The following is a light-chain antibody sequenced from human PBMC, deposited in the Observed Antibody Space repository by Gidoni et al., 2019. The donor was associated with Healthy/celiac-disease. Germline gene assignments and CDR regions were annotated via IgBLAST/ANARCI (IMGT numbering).Light chain of an antibody. V-gene: IGLV2-14*03. CDR2: DVS. CDR3: SSYTSSSPYV. CDR1: SSDVGGYNY. J-gene: IGLJ1*01. Sequence: QSALTPPASVSGFPGQSITISCTGTSSDVGGYNYVSWYQQHPGKAPKLMIYDVSNRPSGVANRFSGSKSGNTASLTISGLQAEDEADYYCSSYTSSSPYVFGTGTKVTVL.